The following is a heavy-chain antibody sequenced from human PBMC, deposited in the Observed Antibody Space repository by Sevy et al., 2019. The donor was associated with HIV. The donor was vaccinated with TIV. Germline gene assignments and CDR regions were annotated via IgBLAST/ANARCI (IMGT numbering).Heavy chain of an antibody. V-gene: IGHV3-15*01. J-gene: IGHJ4*02. Sequence: GGSLRLSCAASGFTFSNAWMSWVRQAPGKGLEWVGRIKSKTDGGTTDNAAPVTGRFTISREDSKNTLYLQMNSLKTEDTAVYYCTTRDIVVVPAATPFDCWGQGTLVTVSS. CDR2: IKSKTDGGTT. D-gene: IGHD2-2*01. CDR3: TTRDIVVVPAATPFDC. CDR1: GFTFSNAW.